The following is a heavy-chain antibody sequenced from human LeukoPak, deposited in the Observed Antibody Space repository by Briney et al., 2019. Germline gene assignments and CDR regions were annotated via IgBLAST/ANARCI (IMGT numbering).Heavy chain of an antibody. Sequence: SETLSLTCSVSGGSISSSSSYWGWIRQPPGKGLEWIGSIYYSGSTYYNPSLKSRVTISVDTSKNQFSLKLSSVTAADTAVYYCARRGFKGYCSDGSCYPRQPNWFDPWGQGTLVTVSS. J-gene: IGHJ5*02. V-gene: IGHV4-39*01. CDR3: ARRGFKGYCSDGSCYPRQPNWFDP. CDR2: IYYSGST. CDR1: GGSISSSSSY. D-gene: IGHD2-15*01.